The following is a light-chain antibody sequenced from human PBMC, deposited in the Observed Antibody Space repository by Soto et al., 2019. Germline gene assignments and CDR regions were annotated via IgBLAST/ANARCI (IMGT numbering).Light chain of an antibody. CDR1: QTVNSNY. J-gene: IGKJ2*01. CDR3: QQYGSGYT. V-gene: IGKV3-20*01. CDR2: GAS. Sequence: EIVLTQSPGTLSLSPGDRATPSCRASQTVNSNYLAWYQQKPGQAPRLLIYGASGRATGIPDRFSGSGSGTDFTLTISRLEPEDFAVYYCQQYGSGYTFGQGTKLEIK.